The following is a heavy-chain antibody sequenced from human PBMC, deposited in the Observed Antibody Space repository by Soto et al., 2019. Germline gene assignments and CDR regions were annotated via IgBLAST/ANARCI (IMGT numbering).Heavy chain of an antibody. CDR2: IVPIFGAA. CDR3: TRGLQRGGSYLLGY. J-gene: IGHJ4*02. Sequence: QVQLVQSGAEVKRPGSSVKVSCKASGGSFSNDGFSWVRQAPGQGLEWVGGIVPIFGAANYAQIFEGRVTLTADESTSTTYLELSSLRFDDTALYYCTRGLQRGGSYLLGYWGPGALVTVSS. V-gene: IGHV1-69*01. D-gene: IGHD3-16*02. CDR1: GGSFSNDG.